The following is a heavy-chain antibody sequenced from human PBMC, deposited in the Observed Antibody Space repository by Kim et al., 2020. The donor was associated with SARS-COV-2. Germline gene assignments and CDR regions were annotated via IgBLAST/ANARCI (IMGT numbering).Heavy chain of an antibody. CDR1: GGSISSGGYY. J-gene: IGHJ3*02. V-gene: IGHV4-31*03. Sequence: SETLSLTCTVSGGSISSGGYYWSWIRHHPGKGLEWIGYIYYSGSTYYNPSLKSRVTISVDTSKNQFSLKLSSVTAADTAVYYCARDGFRFGEPTYAFDIWGQGTMVTVSS. D-gene: IGHD3-10*01. CDR3: ARDGFRFGEPTYAFDI. CDR2: IYYSGST.